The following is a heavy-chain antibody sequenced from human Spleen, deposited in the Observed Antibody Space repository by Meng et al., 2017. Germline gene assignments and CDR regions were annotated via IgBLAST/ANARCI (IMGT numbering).Heavy chain of an antibody. CDR1: GFTFDDYT. D-gene: IGHD4-17*01. CDR3: AKDKYGDYVYGMDV. V-gene: IGHV3-43*01. CDR2: ISWDGGST. Sequence: GGSLRLSCAASGFTFDDYTMHWVRQAPGKGLEWVSLISWDGGSTYYADSVKGRFTISRDNSKNSLYLQMNSLRTEDTALYYCAKDKYGDYVYGMDVWGQGNTVTVSS. J-gene: IGHJ6*02.